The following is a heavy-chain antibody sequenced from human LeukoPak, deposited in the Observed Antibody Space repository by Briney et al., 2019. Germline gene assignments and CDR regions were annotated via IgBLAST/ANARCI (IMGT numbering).Heavy chain of an antibody. J-gene: IGHJ4*02. CDR2: INADESST. Sequence: GGSLRLLFAASGFTHYIHRKLWVRQAPGKGLVWVSRINADESSTSYADSVKGRFTISRDNAKNTLYLQMDSLRADDTAVYYCGKGRFYHSGSFDYWGQGTLVTVSS. CDR1: GFTHYIHR. D-gene: IGHD3-10*01. V-gene: IGHV3-74*01. CDR3: GKGRFYHSGSFDY.